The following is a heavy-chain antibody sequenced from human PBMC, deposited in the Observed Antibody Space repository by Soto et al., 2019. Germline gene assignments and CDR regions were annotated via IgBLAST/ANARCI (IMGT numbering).Heavy chain of an antibody. V-gene: IGHV4-39*01. D-gene: IGHD2-15*01. CDR3: ARQRGYCGGGPCYYYFDY. CDR1: GGFVSSGSYY. CDR2: INNSGRT. J-gene: IGHJ4*02. Sequence: SETLSLTCAVYGGFVSSGSYYWSWIRQPPGKGIEWIGGINNSGRTYYNPSLKSRVTISVDTSKNQFSLRLSSVSAADTAVYYCARQRGYCGGGPCYYYFDYWGQGTLVTVSS.